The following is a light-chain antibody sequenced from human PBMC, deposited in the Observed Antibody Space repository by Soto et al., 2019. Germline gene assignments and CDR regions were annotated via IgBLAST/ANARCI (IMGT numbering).Light chain of an antibody. CDR3: QSYDTSLSVV. J-gene: IGLJ2*01. CDR2: ANT. Sequence: QSVLTQPPSVSGAPGQRVTISCTGSSSNIGARYDVHWYLQLPGTAPKLLIYANTNRPSGVPDRFSGSKSGTSASLAITGLQAEVEADYYCQSYDTSLSVVFGGGTKLTVL. CDR1: SSNIGARYD. V-gene: IGLV1-40*01.